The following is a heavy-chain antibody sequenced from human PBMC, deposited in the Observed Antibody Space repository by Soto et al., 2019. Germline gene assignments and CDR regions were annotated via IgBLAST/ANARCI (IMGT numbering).Heavy chain of an antibody. Sequence: SETLSLTCAVYGGSFSGYYWSWIRQPPGKGLEWIGEINHSGSTNYNPSLKSRVTISVDTSKNQFSLKLSSVTAADTAVYYCARENSSSWYSNWFDPWGQGTLVTVSS. D-gene: IGHD6-13*01. V-gene: IGHV4-34*01. J-gene: IGHJ5*02. CDR1: GGSFSGYY. CDR2: INHSGST. CDR3: ARENSSSWYSNWFDP.